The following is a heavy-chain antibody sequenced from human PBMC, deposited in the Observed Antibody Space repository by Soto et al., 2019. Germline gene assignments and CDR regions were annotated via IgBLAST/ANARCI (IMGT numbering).Heavy chain of an antibody. D-gene: IGHD3-9*01. CDR3: VPWLNTLVPDH. Sequence: WGSLRLASEGAVFVLRTYDASWVRQAPGKGLEWLAVIIAWGQTIYSADSARVRFTISRDDAKNTLHLQIDSLTVEDPAVYPCVPWLNTLVPDHWGQGTLVPGSS. V-gene: IGHV3-23*01. CDR2: IIAWGQTI. J-gene: IGHJ4*02. CDR1: VFVLRTYD.